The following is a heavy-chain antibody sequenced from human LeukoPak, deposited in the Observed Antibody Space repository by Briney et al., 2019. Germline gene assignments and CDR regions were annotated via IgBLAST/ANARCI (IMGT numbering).Heavy chain of an antibody. V-gene: IGHV1-46*01. Sequence: GASVKVSRKASGYTFTSYGISWVRQAPGQGLEWMGIINPSGGSTNYAQKFQGRVTMTRDTSTSTVYMELSSLRSDDTAVYYCATTAYYYGSGSYPDFDYWGQGTLVTVSS. D-gene: IGHD3-10*01. CDR1: GYTFTSYG. CDR3: ATTAYYYGSGSYPDFDY. CDR2: INPSGGST. J-gene: IGHJ4*02.